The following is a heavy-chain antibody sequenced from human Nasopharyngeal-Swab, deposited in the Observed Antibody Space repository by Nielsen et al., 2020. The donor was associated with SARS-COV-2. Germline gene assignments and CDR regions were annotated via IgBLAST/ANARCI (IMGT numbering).Heavy chain of an antibody. CDR2: IKSKTDGGTT. D-gene: IGHD3-22*01. V-gene: IGHV3-15*01. J-gene: IGHJ3*02. CDR1: GFTFSNAW. CDR3: TTSGYDSTSDAFDI. Sequence: GASLQISCAASGFTFSNAWMSWVRQAPGKGLEWVGRIKSKTDGGTTDYAAPVKGRFTISRDDSKNTLYLQMNSLKTEDTAVYYCTTSGYDSTSDAFDIWGQGTMVTVSS.